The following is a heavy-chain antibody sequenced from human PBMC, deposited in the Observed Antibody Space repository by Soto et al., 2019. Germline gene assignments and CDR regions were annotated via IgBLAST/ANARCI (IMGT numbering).Heavy chain of an antibody. J-gene: IGHJ4*02. Sequence: EEQLVESGGGLVQPGGFLRLSCAASGFIFSNFWINWVRQAPGKGLEWVASINQDGSEKYYVDSVKGRFTISRDNAKNSLYLQMNSPRAEDTAVYYCAVLSIAAVVDFWGQGTLVTVSS. CDR3: AVLSIAAVVDF. V-gene: IGHV3-7*01. CDR1: GFIFSNFW. CDR2: INQDGSEK. D-gene: IGHD6-25*01.